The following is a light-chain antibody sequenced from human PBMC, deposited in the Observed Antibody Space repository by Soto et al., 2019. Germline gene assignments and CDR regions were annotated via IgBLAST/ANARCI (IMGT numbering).Light chain of an antibody. CDR2: GAS. J-gene: IGKJ2*01. V-gene: IGKV3-20*01. CDR1: QSVSSSY. Sequence: EIVLTQSPGTLSLSPGERATLSCRASQSVSSSYFDWYQQKPGQAPRLLIYGASGRATGIPDRFSGSGSGTDFTLTISRLEPEDFAVYYCQQYGSSPMYTFGQGTKLEIK. CDR3: QQYGSSPMYT.